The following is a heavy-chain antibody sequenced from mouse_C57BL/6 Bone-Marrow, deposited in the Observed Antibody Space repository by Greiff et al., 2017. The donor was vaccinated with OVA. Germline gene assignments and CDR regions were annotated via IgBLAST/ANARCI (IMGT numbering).Heavy chain of an antibody. CDR2: ISYSGST. Sequence: EVTLMESGPGMVKPSQSLSLTCTVTGYSITSGYDWHWIRHFPGNKLEWMGYISYSGSTNYNPSLKSRISITHDTSKSHFFLKLNSVTTEDTATYYCARKGLWDAMDYWGQGTSVTVSS. V-gene: IGHV3-1*01. CDR1: GYSITSGYD. CDR3: ARKGLWDAMDY. D-gene: IGHD1-1*02. J-gene: IGHJ4*01.